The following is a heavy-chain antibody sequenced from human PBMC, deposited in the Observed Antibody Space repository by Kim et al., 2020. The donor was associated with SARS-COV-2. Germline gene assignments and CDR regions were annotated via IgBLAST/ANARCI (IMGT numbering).Heavy chain of an antibody. CDR1: GFIFRTYS. V-gene: IGHV3-48*02. D-gene: IGHD6-6*01. Sequence: GGSLRLSCAASGFIFRTYSMNWVRQARGKGLEWLSYISGSSNKIDYAGSVMGRFTISRDNAKESLYLQMNSLRDEDTAVYYCAREDTSSSSVDYWGQGTLVTVSS. CDR2: ISGSSNKI. J-gene: IGHJ4*02. CDR3: AREDTSSSSVDY.